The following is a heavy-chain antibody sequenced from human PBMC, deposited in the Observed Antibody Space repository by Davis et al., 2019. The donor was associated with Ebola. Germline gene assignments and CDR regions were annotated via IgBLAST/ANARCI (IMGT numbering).Heavy chain of an antibody. D-gene: IGHD3-3*01. Sequence: GESLKISCAASEFTFSGYAMSWVRQAPGKGLEWVSAISGSGGSTYYAGSVKGRFTISRDNSMNTLYLQMNSLRAEDTAVYYCAKAPVRFLEWFTTDYWGKGTLVTVSS. CDR3: AKAPVRFLEWFTTDY. CDR2: ISGSGGST. J-gene: IGHJ4*02. V-gene: IGHV3-23*01. CDR1: EFTFSGYA.